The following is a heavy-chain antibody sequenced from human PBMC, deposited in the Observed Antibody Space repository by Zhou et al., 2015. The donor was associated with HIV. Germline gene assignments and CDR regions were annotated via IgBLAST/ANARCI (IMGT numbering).Heavy chain of an antibody. J-gene: IGHJ4*02. CDR2: LIPTFDAE. Sequence: QVQLVQSGAEVKKPGSSVKVSCKASGGTFSKYGFSWVRQAPGQGLEWMGRLIPTFDAENHAQKFRGRLTISADKSTGAVYMELRSLRSDDSAMYYCARDDSSGYHSFDYWGQGTLVTVSS. CDR3: ARDDSSGYHSFDY. V-gene: IGHV1-69*06. D-gene: IGHD3-22*01. CDR1: GGTFSKYG.